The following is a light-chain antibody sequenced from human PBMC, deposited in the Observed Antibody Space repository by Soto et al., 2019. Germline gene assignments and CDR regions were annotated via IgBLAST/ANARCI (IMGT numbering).Light chain of an antibody. CDR3: QQYYSTPRT. CDR2: WAS. V-gene: IGKV4-1*01. CDR1: QSVLYSSNNKNY. Sequence: DIVMTQSPDSLAVSLGERATINCKSSQSVLYSSNNKNYLAWYQQKPGQPPKLLIYWASTRESRVPDRFSGSGSGTDFTLTISSLQAEDVAVYYCQQYYSTPRTFGQGTKRELK. J-gene: IGKJ2*02.